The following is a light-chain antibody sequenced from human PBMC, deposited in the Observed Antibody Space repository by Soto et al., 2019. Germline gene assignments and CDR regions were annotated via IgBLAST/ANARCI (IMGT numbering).Light chain of an antibody. J-gene: IGKJ4*01. Sequence: DIQMTQSPSTLSASVGDRVTITCRASQSISNWLAWYQQKPGKAPNLLIYKASSLESGVPSRFSGSGSGTEFTLTISSLQPDDFATYYCQQCKSYPLTFGGGTKVDIK. V-gene: IGKV1-5*03. CDR2: KAS. CDR3: QQCKSYPLT. CDR1: QSISNW.